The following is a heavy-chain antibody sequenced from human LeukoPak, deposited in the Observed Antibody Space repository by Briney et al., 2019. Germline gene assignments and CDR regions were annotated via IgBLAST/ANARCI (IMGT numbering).Heavy chain of an antibody. V-gene: IGHV1-69*05. CDR2: IIPIFGTA. Sequence: SVKVSCKASGYTFTGYYMHLVRQAPGQGLEWMGRIIPIFGTANYAQKFQGRVTITTDESTSTAYMELSSLRSEDTAVYYCARESPFAFDYWRQGTLVTVSS. CDR3: ARESPFAFDY. CDR1: GYTFTGYY. J-gene: IGHJ4*02.